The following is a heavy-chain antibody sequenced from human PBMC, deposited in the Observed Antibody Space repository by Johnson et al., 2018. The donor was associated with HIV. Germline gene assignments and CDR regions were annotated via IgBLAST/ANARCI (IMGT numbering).Heavy chain of an antibody. CDR1: GFMFRSFW. CDR2: IKQDGTES. J-gene: IGHJ3*01. D-gene: IGHD5-12*01. V-gene: IGHV3-7*01. Sequence: VQLVESGGGLVRPGGSLRLSCAASGFMFRSFWMTWVRQAPGMGLEWVANIKQDGTESYYVDSVKGRFTISRDNAKNSLYLQMNSLTVEDTAVYYCARYPIRDDAFDVWGQGTMVTVSS. CDR3: ARYPIRDDAFDV.